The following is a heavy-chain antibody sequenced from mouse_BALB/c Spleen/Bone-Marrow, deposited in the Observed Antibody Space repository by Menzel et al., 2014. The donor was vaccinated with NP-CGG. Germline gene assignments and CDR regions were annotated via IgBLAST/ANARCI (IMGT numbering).Heavy chain of an antibody. J-gene: IGHJ4*01. CDR3: ARESYYYENYAMDY. CDR2: IAPGSGST. CDR1: GYTFTSYW. D-gene: IGHD1-1*01. Sequence: DLVKPGASVKLSCKASGYTFTSYWINWIKQRPGQGLEWIGRIAPGSGSTYYNEMFKGKATPTVDTSSSTAYIQLSSPSSEDSAVYFCARESYYYENYAMDYWGQGTSVTVSS. V-gene: IGHV1S41*01.